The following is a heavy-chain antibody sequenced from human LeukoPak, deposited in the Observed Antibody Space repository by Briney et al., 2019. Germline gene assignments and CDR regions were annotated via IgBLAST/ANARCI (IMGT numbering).Heavy chain of an antibody. Sequence: GGSLRLSCAASGFTFSSYAMHWVRQAPGKGLEWVAVILLDGSKEFYTDSVKGRFTISRDNSKNTLYLQMNSLRAEDTAVYYCAKTIVGATTGFDYWGQGTLVTVSS. CDR3: AKTIVGATTGFDY. V-gene: IGHV3-33*06. J-gene: IGHJ4*02. CDR1: GFTFSSYA. CDR2: ILLDGSKE. D-gene: IGHD1-26*01.